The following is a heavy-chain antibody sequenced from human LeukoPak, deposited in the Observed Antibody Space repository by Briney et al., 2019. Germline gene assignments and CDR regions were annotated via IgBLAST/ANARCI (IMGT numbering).Heavy chain of an antibody. J-gene: IGHJ3*02. CDR2: INPNSGGT. D-gene: IGHD3-22*01. CDR1: GYTFTGYY. CDR3: ARGLTYYYDSSGSHDAFDI. V-gene: IGHV1-2*02. Sequence: ASVKVSCKASGYTFTGYYMHWGRQAPGQGLEWMGWINPNSGGTNYAQKFQGRVTMTRDTSISTAYMELSRLRSDDTAVYYCARGLTYYYDSSGSHDAFDIWGQGTMVTVSS.